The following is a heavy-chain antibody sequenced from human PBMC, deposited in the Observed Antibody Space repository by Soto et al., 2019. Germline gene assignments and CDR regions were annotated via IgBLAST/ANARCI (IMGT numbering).Heavy chain of an antibody. CDR3: TTRLYYYESSGYYYPGDY. CDR1: GFTFSNAW. V-gene: IGHV3-15*01. D-gene: IGHD3-22*01. Sequence: VGSLRLSCAASGFTFSNAWMSWVRQAPGKGLEWVGRIKSKTDSGTTDYAAPVKGRFTISRDDSKNMLYVLMNSLKTEDTAVYYCTTRLYYYESSGYYYPGDYWGQGTLVTVSS. CDR2: IKSKTDSGTT. J-gene: IGHJ4*02.